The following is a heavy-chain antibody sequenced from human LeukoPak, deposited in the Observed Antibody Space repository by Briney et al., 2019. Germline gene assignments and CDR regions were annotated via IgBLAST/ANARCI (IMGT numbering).Heavy chain of an antibody. Sequence: ASVKVSCKASGYTFTSYDINWVRQATGQGLEWMGWMNPNSGNTGYAQKFQGRVTITRNTSISTAYMELSSLRSEDTAVYYCARASVRRPTGTTPPLRYWGQGTLVTVSS. J-gene: IGHJ4*02. CDR1: GYTFTSYD. V-gene: IGHV1-8*01. CDR2: MNPNSGNT. CDR3: ARASVRRPTGTTPPLRY. D-gene: IGHD1-1*01.